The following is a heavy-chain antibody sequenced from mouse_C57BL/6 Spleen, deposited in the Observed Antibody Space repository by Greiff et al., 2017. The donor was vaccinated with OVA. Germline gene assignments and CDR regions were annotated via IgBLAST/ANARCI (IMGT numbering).Heavy chain of an antibody. CDR2: INPNNGGT. V-gene: IGHV1-18*01. J-gene: IGHJ3*01. Sequence: EVQLQQSGPELVKPGASVKIPCKASGYTFTDYNMDWVKQSHGKSLEWIGDINPNNGGTIYNQKFKGKATLTVDKSSSTAYMELRSLTSEDTAVYYCARPIYDGYYFSWFAYWGQGTLVTVSA. CDR3: ARPIYDGYYFSWFAY. CDR1: GYTFTDYN. D-gene: IGHD2-3*01.